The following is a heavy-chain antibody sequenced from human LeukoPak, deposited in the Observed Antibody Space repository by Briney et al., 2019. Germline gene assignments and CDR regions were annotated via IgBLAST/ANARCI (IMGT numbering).Heavy chain of an antibody. V-gene: IGHV1-8*02. CDR2: MNPNSGNT. Sequence: ASVIVSCKASGYPFNNYDINWVRQATGQGLEWMGWMNPNSGNTGYAQKFQGRVTMTRNTSITTAYMELSSLRSEDTAVYYCARGNKDYGGYARGLSDYWGQGTLVTVSS. CDR3: ARGNKDYGGYARGLSDY. J-gene: IGHJ4*02. D-gene: IGHD4-17*01. CDR1: GYPFNNYD.